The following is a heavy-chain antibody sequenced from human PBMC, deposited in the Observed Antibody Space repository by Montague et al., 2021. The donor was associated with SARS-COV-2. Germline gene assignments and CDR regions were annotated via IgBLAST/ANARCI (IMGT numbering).Heavy chain of an antibody. CDR3: ARKASRGITILGVATASYYFDY. J-gene: IGHJ4*02. CDR1: GDSISSSSYF. Sequence: SETLSLTCTVSGDSISSSSYFWGWIRQPPGKGLEWIGSIYYSGSTYYNPSLKSRVTISVDTSKNQFSLKLSSVTAADTAVYYCARKASRGITILGVATASYYFDYWGQGTLVTVSS. CDR2: IYYSGST. V-gene: IGHV4-39*01. D-gene: IGHD3-3*01.